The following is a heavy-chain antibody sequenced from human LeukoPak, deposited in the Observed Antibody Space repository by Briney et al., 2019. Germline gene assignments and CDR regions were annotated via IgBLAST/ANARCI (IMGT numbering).Heavy chain of an antibody. Sequence: GGTLRLSCAASGFTVSSNYMSWVRQAPGKGLEWVSVIYSGGSTYYADSVKGRFTISRDNSKDTLYLQMNSLRAEDTAVYYCARESYYYGMDVWGQGTTVTVSS. J-gene: IGHJ6*02. CDR3: ARESYYYGMDV. CDR2: IYSGGST. CDR1: GFTVSSNY. V-gene: IGHV3-66*01.